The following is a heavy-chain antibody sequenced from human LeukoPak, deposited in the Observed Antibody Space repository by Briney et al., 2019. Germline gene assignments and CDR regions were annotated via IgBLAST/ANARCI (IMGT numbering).Heavy chain of an antibody. CDR3: ARTPTAAGTWWFDP. D-gene: IGHD6-13*01. Sequence: PSETLSLTCSVSDGSISTIPYCGGWVRQPPGKGLEWIGSICYNGRTYYKPSLKSRVTISVDMSKSHFSLRLSSVTAADTAVYYCARTPTAAGTWWFDPWGQGTLVTVSS. CDR1: DGSISTIPYC. CDR2: ICYNGRT. J-gene: IGHJ5*02. V-gene: IGHV4-39*07.